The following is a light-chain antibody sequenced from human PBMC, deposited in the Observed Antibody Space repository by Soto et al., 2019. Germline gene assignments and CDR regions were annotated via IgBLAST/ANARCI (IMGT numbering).Light chain of an antibody. CDR1: SIDIGPYDY. V-gene: IGLV2-14*01. Sequence: QSALTQPASVSGSPGQPITISCTGTSIDIGPYDYVSWYQQHPGKAPKLMIYEVTNRPSGVSHRFSGSKSGSTASLTISGLQAEDEADYYCSSYTRNTALVFGPGTKVTVL. J-gene: IGLJ1*01. CDR3: SSYTRNTALV. CDR2: EVT.